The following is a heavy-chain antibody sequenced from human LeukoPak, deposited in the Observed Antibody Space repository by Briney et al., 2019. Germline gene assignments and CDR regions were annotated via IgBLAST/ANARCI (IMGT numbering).Heavy chain of an antibody. CDR1: GFTFSTNW. CDR2: INPDGSVN. D-gene: IGHD3-10*01. J-gene: IGHJ4*02. Sequence: GGSLRLSCAASGFTFSTNWMIWVRQPPGKGLEWVASINPDGSVNFYVDSVKGRFTISRDNAKNSLYLQMNSLRVDATAVYYCAKNGFGSYWGQGALVTVSS. V-gene: IGHV3-7*02. CDR3: AKNGFGSY.